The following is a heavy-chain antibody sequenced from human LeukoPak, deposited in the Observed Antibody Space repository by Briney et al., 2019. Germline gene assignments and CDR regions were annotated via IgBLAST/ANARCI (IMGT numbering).Heavy chain of an antibody. J-gene: IGHJ3*01. V-gene: IGHV4-59*08. CDR3: ARRMATVTDTFDV. CDR1: GDSLTSHF. CDR2: VFHSGTT. D-gene: IGHD5-24*01. Sequence: SETLSLTCNVSGDSLTSHFWSWIRQTPGKGLEWIGYVFHSGTTNYSPSLKSRVTISLDTSKKRVYSRLASVTAADTAVYYCARRMATVTDTFDVWGRGTMVSVSP.